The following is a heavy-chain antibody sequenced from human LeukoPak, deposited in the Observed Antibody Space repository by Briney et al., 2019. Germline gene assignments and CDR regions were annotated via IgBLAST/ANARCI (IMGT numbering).Heavy chain of an antibody. D-gene: IGHD5-12*01. J-gene: IGHJ3*02. Sequence: GGSLRLSCAASGFTFGSYAMSWVRQAPGKGLEWVSAISGSGGSTYYADSVKGRFTISRDNSKNTLYLQMNSLRAEDTAVYYCAKDSWYDRLRQDAFDIWGQGTMVTVSS. CDR3: AKDSWYDRLRQDAFDI. CDR1: GFTFGSYA. V-gene: IGHV3-23*01. CDR2: ISGSGGST.